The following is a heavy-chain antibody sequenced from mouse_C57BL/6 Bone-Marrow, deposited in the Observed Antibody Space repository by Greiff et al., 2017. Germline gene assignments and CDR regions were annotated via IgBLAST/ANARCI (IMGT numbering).Heavy chain of an antibody. D-gene: IGHD2-5*01. V-gene: IGHV1-64*01. CDR2: IHPNRGST. CDR1: GYTFTSSW. Sequence: QVQLQQPGAELVKPGASVKLSCKASGYTFTSSWMHWVKPRPGQGLEWIGMIHPNRGSTNYNEKFKSKATLTVDKSSSTAYMQLSSLTSEDSAVYYCARNDSNSDAMDYWGQGTSVTVSS. J-gene: IGHJ4*01. CDR3: ARNDSNSDAMDY.